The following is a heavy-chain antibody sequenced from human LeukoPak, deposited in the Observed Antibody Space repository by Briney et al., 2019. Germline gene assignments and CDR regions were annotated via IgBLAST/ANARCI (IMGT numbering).Heavy chain of an antibody. CDR2: IYYSGST. CDR3: ARSAAVAGTRYFDY. J-gene: IGHJ4*02. Sequence: SETLSLTCTVSGGSISSYYWSWIRQPPGKGLEWIGYIYYSGSTYYNPSLKSRVTISVDTSKNQFSLKLSSVTAADTAVYYCARSAAVAGTRYFDYWGQGTLVTVSS. CDR1: GGSISSYY. D-gene: IGHD6-19*01. V-gene: IGHV4-59*06.